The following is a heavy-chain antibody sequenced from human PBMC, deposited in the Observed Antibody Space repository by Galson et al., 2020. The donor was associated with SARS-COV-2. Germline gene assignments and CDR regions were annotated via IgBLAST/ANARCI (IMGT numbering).Heavy chain of an antibody. Sequence: ASVKVSCKASGYTFTSYGISWVRQAPGQGLEWMGWISAYNGNTNYAQKLQGRVTMTTDTSTSTAYMELRSLRSDDTAVYYCARDRYSSGVRGEYFDYWGQGTLVTVSS. D-gene: IGHD6-19*01. CDR2: ISAYNGNT. V-gene: IGHV1-18*01. CDR3: ARDRYSSGVRGEYFDY. CDR1: GYTFTSYG. J-gene: IGHJ4*02.